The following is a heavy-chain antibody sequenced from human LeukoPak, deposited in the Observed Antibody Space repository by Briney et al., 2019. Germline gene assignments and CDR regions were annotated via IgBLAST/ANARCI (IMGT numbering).Heavy chain of an antibody. Sequence: GASLKISCKGSGSSFTSYWIGWVRRLPGKGLEWMGIIYPGDSDTRYSPSFQGQVTISADKSISTAYLQWSSLKASDTAMYYCARQRRGKPLTWFDPWGQGTLVTVSS. J-gene: IGHJ5*02. CDR2: IYPGDSDT. CDR3: ARQRRGKPLTWFDP. CDR1: GSSFTSYW. V-gene: IGHV5-51*01. D-gene: IGHD4-23*01.